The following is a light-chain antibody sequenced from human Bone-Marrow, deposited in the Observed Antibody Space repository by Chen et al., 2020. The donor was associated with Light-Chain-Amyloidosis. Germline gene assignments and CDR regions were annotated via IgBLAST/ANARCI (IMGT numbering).Light chain of an antibody. V-gene: IGLV3-21*02. Sequence: SYVLTQPSSASVVPGQTATIACGGNNIGSTSVHWYQQTPGQAPLLVVYDDSDRPSGIPERLSGSNSGNTATLTISRVEAGDEADYYCQVWDRSSDRPVFGGGTKLTVL. CDR2: DDS. CDR3: QVWDRSSDRPV. CDR1: NIGSTS. J-gene: IGLJ3*02.